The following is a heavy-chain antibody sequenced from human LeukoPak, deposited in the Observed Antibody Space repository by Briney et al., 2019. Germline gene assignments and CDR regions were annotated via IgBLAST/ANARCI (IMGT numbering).Heavy chain of an antibody. D-gene: IGHD3-16*01. CDR3: ARGKGIGAPSY. CDR2: INPNSGDT. V-gene: IGHV1-2*06. J-gene: IGHJ4*02. Sequence: ASVKVSCKASGYTFTGYYVHWVRQAPGQGLEWMGRINPNSGDTNYAQKFQGRVTMTRDTSISTAYMELSRLRSDDTAVYYCARGKGIGAPSYWGQGTLVTVSS. CDR1: GYTFTGYY.